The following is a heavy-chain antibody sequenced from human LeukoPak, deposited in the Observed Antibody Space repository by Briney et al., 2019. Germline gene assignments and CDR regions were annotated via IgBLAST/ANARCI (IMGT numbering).Heavy chain of an antibody. J-gene: IGHJ6*02. V-gene: IGHV4-61*02. D-gene: IGHD3-9*01. CDR3: ARGGTYYDILTGYYPTGMDV. CDR1: GGSISSGSYY. CDR2: IYTSGST. Sequence: SETLSLTCTVSGGSISSGSYYWSWIRQPAGRGLEWLGRIYTSGSTNYNPSRKSRVTISVDTSKNQLSLKLSSVTAADTAVYYCARGGTYYDILTGYYPTGMDVWGQGTTVTVSS.